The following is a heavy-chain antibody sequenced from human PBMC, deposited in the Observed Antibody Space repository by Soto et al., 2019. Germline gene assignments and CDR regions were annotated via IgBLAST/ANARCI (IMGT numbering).Heavy chain of an antibody. Sequence: QVQLVESGGGLVKPGGSLRLSCAASGFTFSDHYMSWIRQAPGMGLAWVADISGSGFTIYNADSVKGRFTISRDNAKNSLYLQMDSLRAEDTAVYYCARNTLSAAGSDNYGLDVWGRGTTVAVSS. CDR3: ARNTLSAAGSDNYGLDV. D-gene: IGHD6-13*01. CDR2: ISGSGFTI. V-gene: IGHV3-11*01. J-gene: IGHJ6*02. CDR1: GFTFSDHY.